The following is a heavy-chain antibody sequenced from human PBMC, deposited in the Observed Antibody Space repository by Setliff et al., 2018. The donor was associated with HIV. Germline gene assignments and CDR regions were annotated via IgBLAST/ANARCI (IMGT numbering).Heavy chain of an antibody. V-gene: IGHV4-4*09. CDR2: IFASGSS. CDR3: ARRIDNSGSLPAKNWFDT. CDR1: GGSISSYC. J-gene: IGHJ5*02. Sequence: PSETLSLTCTVSGGSISSYCWSRIRQPPGKGLEWIGYIFASGSSLYNPSLQSRVSISIDTSKNQFSLKLSSVTAADTAVYYCARRIDNSGSLPAKNWFDTWGQGRLVTVSS. D-gene: IGHD3-10*01.